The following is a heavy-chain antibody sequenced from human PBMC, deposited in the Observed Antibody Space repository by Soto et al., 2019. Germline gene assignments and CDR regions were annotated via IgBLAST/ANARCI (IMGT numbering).Heavy chain of an antibody. D-gene: IGHD1-26*01. Sequence: GIRRVSCAASGFTLSDYYMCKIRQAPGKVLEWVSYISSSGSTIYYEDSVKGRFTISRDNAKNSLYLQMNSLRAEDTAVYYCARDRSGRDSGSYFWFDPWGQGTLVTGSS. CDR3: ARDRSGRDSGSYFWFDP. V-gene: IGHV3-11*01. J-gene: IGHJ5*02. CDR2: ISSSGSTI. CDR1: GFTLSDYY.